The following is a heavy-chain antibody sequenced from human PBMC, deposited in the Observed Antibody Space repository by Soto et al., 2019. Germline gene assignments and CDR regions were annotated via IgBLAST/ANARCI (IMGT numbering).Heavy chain of an antibody. D-gene: IGHD2-2*02. J-gene: IGHJ6*02. V-gene: IGHV4-59*01. CDR2: IYYSGST. Sequence: SETLSLTCTVSGGSISSYYWSWIRQPPGKGLEWIGYIYYSGSTNYNPSLKSQVTISVDTSKNQFSLKLSSVTAADTAVYYCARVTRDIVVVPAAIRYYYGMDVWGQGTTVTVSS. CDR3: ARVTRDIVVVPAAIRYYYGMDV. CDR1: GGSISSYY.